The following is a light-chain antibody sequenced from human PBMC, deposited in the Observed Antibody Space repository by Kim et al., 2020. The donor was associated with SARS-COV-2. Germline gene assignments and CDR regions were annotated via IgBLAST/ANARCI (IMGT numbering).Light chain of an antibody. J-gene: IGKJ5*01. Sequence: ASVGDRVTITCRASQDIRKDLGWYQQNAGRAPKRRIYGASSLQSGVPSRFSGSGSGTEFTLTSSSLQPEDFATYFCLQHNTYPITFGQGTRLEIK. CDR2: GAS. CDR1: QDIRKD. CDR3: LQHNTYPIT. V-gene: IGKV1-17*01.